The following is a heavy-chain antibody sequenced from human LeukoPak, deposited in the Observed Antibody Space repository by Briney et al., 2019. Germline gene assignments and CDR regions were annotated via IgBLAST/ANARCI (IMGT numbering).Heavy chain of an antibody. Sequence: SVKVSCKASGGTFSSYAVSWVRQAPGQGLEWMGRIIPIFGTANYAQKFQGRVTITTDESTSTAYMELSSLRSEDTAVYYCARAVNRGYYYYYMDVWGKGTTVTVSS. J-gene: IGHJ6*03. D-gene: IGHD2/OR15-2a*01. CDR2: IIPIFGTA. CDR3: ARAVNRGYYYYYMDV. V-gene: IGHV1-69*05. CDR1: GGTFSSYA.